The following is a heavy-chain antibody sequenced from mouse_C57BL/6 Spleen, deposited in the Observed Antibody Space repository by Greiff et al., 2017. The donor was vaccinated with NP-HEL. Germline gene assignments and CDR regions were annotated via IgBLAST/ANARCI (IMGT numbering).Heavy chain of an antibody. CDR1: GYSIPSGYY. J-gene: IGHJ2*01. D-gene: IGHD1-1*01. CDR2: ISYDGSN. V-gene: IGHV3-6*01. CDR3: ARAVTTVVSDY. Sequence: DVKLQESGPGLVKPSQSLSLTCSVTGYSIPSGYYWNWIRQFPGNKLEWMGYISYDGSNNYNPSLKNRISITRDTSKNQFFLKLNSVTTEDTATYYCARAVTTVVSDYWGQGTTLTVSS.